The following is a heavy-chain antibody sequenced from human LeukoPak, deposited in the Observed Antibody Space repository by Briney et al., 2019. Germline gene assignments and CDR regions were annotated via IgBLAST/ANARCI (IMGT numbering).Heavy chain of an antibody. D-gene: IGHD6-6*01. V-gene: IGHV4-4*09. J-gene: IGHJ5*02. CDR3: ARRVAARRGWFDP. Sequence: SETLSLTCTVSGGSISSYYWSWIRQPPGKRLEWIGYIYTSGSTNYNPSLKSRVTISVDTSKNQFSLKLSSVTAADTAVYYCARRVAARRGWFDPWGQGTLVTVSS. CDR2: IYTSGST. CDR1: GGSISSYY.